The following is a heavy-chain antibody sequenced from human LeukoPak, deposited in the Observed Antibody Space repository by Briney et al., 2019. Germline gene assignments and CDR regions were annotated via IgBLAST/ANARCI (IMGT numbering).Heavy chain of an antibody. Sequence: SETLSLTCAVSSCSISRSSYYWGGLGQPPGKGLEWIWSIYYSGSTYYNPPLQSRVTLSVDTSKNQFSLKLRSVTAADTAVYYCARSPRMVAIDYWGQETLVSVSS. V-gene: IGHV4-39*01. D-gene: IGHD5-12*01. CDR3: ARSPRMVAIDY. CDR2: IYYSGST. CDR1: SCSISRSSYY. J-gene: IGHJ4*02.